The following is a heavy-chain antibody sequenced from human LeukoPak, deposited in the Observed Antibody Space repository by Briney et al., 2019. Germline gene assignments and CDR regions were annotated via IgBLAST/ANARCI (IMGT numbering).Heavy chain of an antibody. D-gene: IGHD5-24*01. CDR2: INHSGST. CDR1: GGFFSGYY. V-gene: IGHV4-34*01. J-gene: IGHJ4*02. Sequence: SETLSLTCAVYGGFFSGYYWSWIRQPPGKGLEWIGEINHSGSTNYNPSLKSRVTISVDTSKNQFSLKLSSVTAVYHGVLLCARWRKMARLFWGQGPLVTVSS. CDR3: ARWRKMARLF.